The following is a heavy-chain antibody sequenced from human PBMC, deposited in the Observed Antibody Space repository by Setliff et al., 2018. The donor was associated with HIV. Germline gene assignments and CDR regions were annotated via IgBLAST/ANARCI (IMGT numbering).Heavy chain of an antibody. CDR3: TTGIMITFGGVIVIPGDYYYMDV. V-gene: IGHV3-15*01. Sequence: PGGSLRLSCAASGFTFSNAWLRWVRQAPGKGMEWVGRIKTKTEGGTTDYAAPVQGRFTVSRDDSKNTLYLQMTSLKTEDTAVYYCTTGIMITFGGVIVIPGDYYYMDVWGKGTTVTVSS. CDR1: GFTFSNAW. D-gene: IGHD3-16*02. J-gene: IGHJ6*03. CDR2: IKTKTEGGTT.